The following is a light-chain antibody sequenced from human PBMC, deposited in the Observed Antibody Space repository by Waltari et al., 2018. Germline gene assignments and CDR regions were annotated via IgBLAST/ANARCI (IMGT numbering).Light chain of an antibody. CDR1: PRDGGHSNF. CDR2: EVF. J-gene: IGLJ3*02. CDR3: CSYVRRNIWL. V-gene: IGLV2-23*02. Sequence: QSALAQPASVSRALGQSISIPCTGSPRDGGHSNFVSWYQHHPGKVPKLIIYEVFKRPSGVPDRFSGSRSGSTASLTISGLQAEDEADYYCCSYVRRNIWLFGGGTKLTVL.